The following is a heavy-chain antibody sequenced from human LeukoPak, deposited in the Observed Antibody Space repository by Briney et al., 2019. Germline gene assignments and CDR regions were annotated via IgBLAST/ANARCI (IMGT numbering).Heavy chain of an antibody. CDR2: IYPNSGGT. CDR1: GYTFTDYF. Sequence: ASVKVSCKTSGYTFTDYFIHWVRQAPGQGLEWMGWIYPNSGGTNYAQKFQGRVTMTRDTSISTAFMELSSLRSDDTAVYYCARGPPYSYYMDVWGKGTTVTVSS. J-gene: IGHJ6*03. V-gene: IGHV1-2*02. CDR3: ARGPPYSYYMDV.